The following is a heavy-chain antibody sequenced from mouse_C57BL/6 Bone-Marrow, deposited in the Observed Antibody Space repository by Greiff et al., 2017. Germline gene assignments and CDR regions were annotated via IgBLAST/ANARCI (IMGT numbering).Heavy chain of an antibody. Sequence: VQLQQSGPGLVQPSQSLSITCTVSGFSLTSYGVHWVRQSPGKGLEWLGVIWSGGSTAYNAAFISRLSISKDNSKSQVFFKMNSLQADDTAIYYCARTAYWGEGTLVTVSA. J-gene: IGHJ3*01. CDR3: ARTAY. CDR2: IWSGGST. CDR1: GFSLTSYG. V-gene: IGHV2-2*01.